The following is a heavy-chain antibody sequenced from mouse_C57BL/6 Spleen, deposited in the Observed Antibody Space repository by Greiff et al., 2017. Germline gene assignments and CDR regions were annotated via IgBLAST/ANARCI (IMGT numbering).Heavy chain of an antibody. V-gene: IGHV1-64*01. D-gene: IGHD1-1*01. J-gene: IGHJ2*01. Sequence: QVQLQQPGAELVKPGASVKLSCKASGYTFTSYWMHWVKQRPGQGLAWIGMIHPNSGSTNYNEKFKSKATLTVDKSSSTAYMQLSSLTSEDSAVYYCATRAVVAGFDYWGQGTTLTVSS. CDR2: IHPNSGST. CDR3: ATRAVVAGFDY. CDR1: GYTFTSYW.